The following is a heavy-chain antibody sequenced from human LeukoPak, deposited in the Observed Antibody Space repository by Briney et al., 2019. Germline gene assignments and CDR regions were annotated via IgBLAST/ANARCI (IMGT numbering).Heavy chain of an antibody. CDR1: GLTFSSYG. CDR3: AKDLYYYGSGSYLPSDY. CDR2: ISYDGSNK. V-gene: IGHV3-30*18. Sequence: PGGSLRLSCAASGLTFSSYGMHWVRQAPGKGLEWVAVISYDGSNKYYADSVKGRFTISRDNSKNTLYLQMNSLRAEDTAVYYCAKDLYYYGSGSYLPSDYWGQGTLVTVSS. J-gene: IGHJ4*02. D-gene: IGHD3-10*01.